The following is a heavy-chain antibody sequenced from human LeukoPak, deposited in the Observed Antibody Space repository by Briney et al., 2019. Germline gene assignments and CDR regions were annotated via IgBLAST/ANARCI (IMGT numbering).Heavy chain of an antibody. CDR2: MNPNSGNT. CDR3: AREGIMSYYDFWSGYYPFDY. Sequence: ASVKVSCKASGYTFTSYDINWVRQATGQGLEWMGWMNPNSGNTGYAQKFQGRVTMTRNTSISTAYMELSSLRSEDTAVYYCAREGIMSYYDFWSGYYPFDYWGQGTLVTVSS. D-gene: IGHD3-3*01. CDR1: GYTFTSYD. V-gene: IGHV1-8*01. J-gene: IGHJ4*02.